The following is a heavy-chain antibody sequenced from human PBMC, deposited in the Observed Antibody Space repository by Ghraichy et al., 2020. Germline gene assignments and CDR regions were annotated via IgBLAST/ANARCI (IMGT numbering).Heavy chain of an antibody. CDR2: IYWNDDK. Sequence: SGPTLVKPTQTLTLTCTFSGFSLSTSGVGVGWIRQPPGKALEWLALIYWNDDKRYSPSLKSRLTITKDTSKNQVVLTMTNMDPVDTATYYCAHNEIVVVPAAIMRWGWFDPWGQGTLVTVSS. J-gene: IGHJ5*02. CDR3: AHNEIVVVPAAIMRWGWFDP. CDR1: GFSLSTSGVG. V-gene: IGHV2-5*01. D-gene: IGHD2-2*01.